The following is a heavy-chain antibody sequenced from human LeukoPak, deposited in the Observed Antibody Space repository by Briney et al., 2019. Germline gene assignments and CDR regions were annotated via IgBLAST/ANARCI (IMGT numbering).Heavy chain of an antibody. CDR2: ISSSSSYT. CDR1: GFTFSDYY. CDR3: AKGNGDYAIHPDY. J-gene: IGHJ4*02. Sequence: GGSLRLSCAASGFTFSDYYMSWIRQAPGKGLEWVSYISSSSSYTNYADSVKGRFTISRDNSKNTLYLQMNSLRADDTAVYYCAKGNGDYAIHPDYWGQGTLVTVSS. D-gene: IGHD4-17*01. V-gene: IGHV3-11*05.